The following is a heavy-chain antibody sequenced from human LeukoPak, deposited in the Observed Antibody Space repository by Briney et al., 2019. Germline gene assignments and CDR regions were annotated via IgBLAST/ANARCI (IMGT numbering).Heavy chain of an antibody. J-gene: IGHJ5*02. CDR3: ARLRGLKNWFDP. Sequence: SETLSLTCAVYGGSFSGYYWSWIRQPPGKGLEWIGEINHSGSTNYNPSLKSRVTISVDTSKNQFSLKLSSVTAADTAVYYCARLRGLKNWFDPWGQGTLVTVSS. CDR2: INHSGST. D-gene: IGHD3/OR15-3a*01. V-gene: IGHV4-34*01. CDR1: GGSFSGYY.